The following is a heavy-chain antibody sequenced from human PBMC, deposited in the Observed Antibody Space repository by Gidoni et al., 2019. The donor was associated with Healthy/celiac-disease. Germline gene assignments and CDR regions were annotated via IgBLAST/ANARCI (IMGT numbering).Heavy chain of an antibody. CDR1: GYPLTELS. J-gene: IGHJ4*02. V-gene: IGHV1-24*01. Sequence: QVQLVQSGAEVKKPGASVTVSCKVSGYPLTELSMHWVRQAPGKGLEWMGGFDPEDGETIYAQKFQGRVTMTEDTSTDTAYMELSSLRSEDTAVYYCATDPGYSSGWSYWGQGTLVTVSS. CDR3: ATDPGYSSGWSY. D-gene: IGHD6-19*01. CDR2: FDPEDGET.